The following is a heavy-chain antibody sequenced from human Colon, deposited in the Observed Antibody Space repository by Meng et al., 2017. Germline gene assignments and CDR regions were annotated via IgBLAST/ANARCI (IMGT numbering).Heavy chain of an antibody. CDR1: GFTFSSYA. D-gene: IGHD3-22*01. CDR3: ASDYYDCSGYYQSLDY. V-gene: IGHV3-23*01. CDR2: ISGSGGST. Sequence: GESLKISCAASGFTFSSYAMSWVRQAPGKGLEWVSAISGSGGSTYYADSVKGRFTISRDNSKNTLYLQMNSLRAEDTAVYYCASDYYDCSGYYQSLDYWGQGTLVTVSS. J-gene: IGHJ4*02.